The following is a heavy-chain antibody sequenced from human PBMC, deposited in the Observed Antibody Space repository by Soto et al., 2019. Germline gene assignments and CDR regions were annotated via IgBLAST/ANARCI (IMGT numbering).Heavy chain of an antibody. J-gene: IGHJ6*02. V-gene: IGHV3-33*01. Sequence: QIQLVESGGGVVQPGRSLRLSCAASGFTFNTYGFTWVRQAPGKGLEWVAVIWYDGNTKYYADSVKGRFTISRDNLKNTLYLQLNSLTAEDTAVYYCARPLVAPVAGPYYYGMDVWCQGTTVTVSS. CDR2: IWYDGNTK. CDR1: GFTFNTYG. D-gene: IGHD6-19*01. CDR3: ARPLVAPVAGPYYYGMDV.